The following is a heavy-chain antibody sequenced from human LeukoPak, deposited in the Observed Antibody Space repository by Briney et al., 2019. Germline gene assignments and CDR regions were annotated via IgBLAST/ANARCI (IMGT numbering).Heavy chain of an antibody. Sequence: SETLSLTCNVSGGFMSGHYWTWMRQTPGREGEWMGWIFFSGSTNYNPSLTSRVTISVDPSKNQFSLKLTSVTAADTAVYYCARAVSGSDYWFAPWGEGTLVTVSS. CDR1: GGFMSGHY. CDR3: ARAVSGSDYWFAP. V-gene: IGHV4-59*11. D-gene: IGHD5-12*01. J-gene: IGHJ5*02. CDR2: IFFSGST.